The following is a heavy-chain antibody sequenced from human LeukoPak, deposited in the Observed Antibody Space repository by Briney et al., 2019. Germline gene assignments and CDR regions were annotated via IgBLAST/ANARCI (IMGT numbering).Heavy chain of an antibody. D-gene: IGHD4-17*01. CDR2: ISGSGGST. Sequence: GGSLRLSCAASGFTFSSYAMIWVRQAPGKGLEWASAISGSGGSTYYADSVKGRFTISRDNSKNTLYLQMNSLRAEDTAVYYCAKDSYGDPSYFDYWGQGTLVTVSS. J-gene: IGHJ4*02. CDR3: AKDSYGDPSYFDY. CDR1: GFTFSSYA. V-gene: IGHV3-23*01.